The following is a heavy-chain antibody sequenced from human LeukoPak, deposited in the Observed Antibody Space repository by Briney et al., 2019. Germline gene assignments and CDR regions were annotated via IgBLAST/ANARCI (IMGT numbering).Heavy chain of an antibody. CDR3: ARGPQYSSSWYLPLYYMDV. J-gene: IGHJ6*03. V-gene: IGHV1-18*01. CDR2: ISVYNGNT. D-gene: IGHD6-13*01. Sequence: GASVKVSCKASGYTFTNCDINWVRQAPGQGLEWMGWISVYNGNTKYAQTVKGRVTMTTDTSTSTAYMELRSLRSDDTAVYYCARGPQYSSSWYLPLYYMDVWGKGTTVTVSS. CDR1: GYTFTNCD.